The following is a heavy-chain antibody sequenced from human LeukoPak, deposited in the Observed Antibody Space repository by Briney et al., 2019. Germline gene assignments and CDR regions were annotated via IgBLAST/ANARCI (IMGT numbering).Heavy chain of an antibody. D-gene: IGHD3-10*01. Sequence: ASVKVSCKASGYTFTGYYIHWVRQAPGQGLEWMGWINPNSGGTNYAQKFQGRVTMARDTSIRTAYMELSRLRSDDTAMYYCARYYIEGRCFDYWGQGTLVTVSS. CDR3: ARYYIEGRCFDY. CDR2: INPNSGGT. J-gene: IGHJ4*02. CDR1: GYTFTGYY. V-gene: IGHV1-2*02.